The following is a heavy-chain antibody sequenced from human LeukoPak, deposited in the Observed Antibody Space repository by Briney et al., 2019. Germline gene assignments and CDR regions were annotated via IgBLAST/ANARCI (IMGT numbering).Heavy chain of an antibody. Sequence: PSETLSLTCAVYGGSFSGYYWSWIRQPPGKGLEWIGEINHSGSTNYNPSLKSRVTISVDTSKNQFSLKLSSVTAADTAVYYCAGRGVRALDYWGQGTLVTVSS. CDR2: INHSGST. D-gene: IGHD3-10*01. V-gene: IGHV4-34*01. J-gene: IGHJ4*02. CDR3: AGRGVRALDY. CDR1: GGSFSGYY.